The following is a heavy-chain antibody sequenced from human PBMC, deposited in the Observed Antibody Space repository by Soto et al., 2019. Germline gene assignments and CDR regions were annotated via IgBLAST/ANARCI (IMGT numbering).Heavy chain of an antibody. CDR3: ARNSDHFDS. V-gene: IGHV3-11*01. D-gene: IGHD6-13*01. CDR2: ISSSSRTI. Sequence: GGSLRLSCAASGFDLSDYYMSWIRQAPGKGLEWVSYISSSSRTIFYADSARGRFTISRDNAENLVYLQMDSLRAEDTALYYCARNSDHFDSWGQGTLVTVSS. CDR1: GFDLSDYY. J-gene: IGHJ5*01.